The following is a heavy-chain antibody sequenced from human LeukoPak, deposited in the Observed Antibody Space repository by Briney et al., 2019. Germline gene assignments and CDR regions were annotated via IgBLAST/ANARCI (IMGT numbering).Heavy chain of an antibody. D-gene: IGHD3-16*01. J-gene: IGHJ4*02. CDR2: ISGSGGST. CDR1: GFTVSSNY. V-gene: IGHV3-23*01. Sequence: GGSLRLSCAASGFTVSSNYMSWVRQAPGKGLEWVSAISGSGGSTYYADSVKGRFTISRDNSKNTLYLQMNSLRAEDTALYYCARVYYDHVMGPTTHFDYWGQGTLVTVSS. CDR3: ARVYYDHVMGPTTHFDY.